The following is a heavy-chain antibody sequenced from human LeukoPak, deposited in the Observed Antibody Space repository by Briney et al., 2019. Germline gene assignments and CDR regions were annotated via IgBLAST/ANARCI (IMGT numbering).Heavy chain of an antibody. J-gene: IGHJ4*02. CDR1: GFTFSSYG. Sequence: GGSLRLSCAASGFTFSSYGMHWVRQAPGKGLEWVAFIRYDGSNKYYADSVKGRFTISRDNSKNTLYLQMNSLRAEDTAVYYCAKDANSGYRQPLDYWGQGTLVTVSS. CDR3: AKDANSGYRQPLDY. V-gene: IGHV3-30*02. CDR2: IRYDGSNK. D-gene: IGHD5-12*01.